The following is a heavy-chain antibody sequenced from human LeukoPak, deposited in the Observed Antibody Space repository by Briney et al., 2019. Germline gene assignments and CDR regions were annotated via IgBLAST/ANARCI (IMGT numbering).Heavy chain of an antibody. CDR1: GDTFSSYA. CDR2: IIPIFGTA. CDR3: ARPVYYDILTGYSGRNWFDP. V-gene: IGHV1-69*06. J-gene: IGHJ5*02. Sequence: ASVKVSCKASGDTFSSYAISWVRQAPGQGLEWMGGIIPIFGTANYAQKFQGRVTITADKSTSTAYLELSSLRSEDTAVYYCARPVYYDILTGYSGRNWFDPWGQGTLVTVSS. D-gene: IGHD3-9*01.